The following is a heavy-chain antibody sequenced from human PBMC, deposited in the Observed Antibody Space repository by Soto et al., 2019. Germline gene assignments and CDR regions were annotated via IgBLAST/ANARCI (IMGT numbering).Heavy chain of an antibody. D-gene: IGHD4-17*01. V-gene: IGHV3-48*02. Sequence: VGSLRLSCAGSGFIFSSFIMNWVRQAPGKGLEWVSYVSSSSSPIYYADSVKGRFTSSRDNAKNSLYLQMNSLRDDDTAVYFCARGARDYGDYSSYGLDVWGQGTTVTVSS. J-gene: IGHJ6*02. CDR2: VSSSSSPI. CDR3: ARGARDYGDYSSYGLDV. CDR1: GFIFSSFI.